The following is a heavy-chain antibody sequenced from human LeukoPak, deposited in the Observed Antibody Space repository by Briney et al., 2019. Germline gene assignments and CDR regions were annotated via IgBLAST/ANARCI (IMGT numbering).Heavy chain of an antibody. V-gene: IGHV3-21*01. D-gene: IGHD5-12*01. CDR2: ISSGSSYI. J-gene: IGHJ4*02. CDR3: ASPLYSGYDR. CDR1: GFTFDDYA. Sequence: GRSLRLSCAASGFTFDDYAMHWVRQAPGKGLEWVSSISSGSSYIYYADSVKGRFTISRDNAKNSLYLQMNSLRAEDTAVYYCASPLYSGYDRWGQGTLVTVSS.